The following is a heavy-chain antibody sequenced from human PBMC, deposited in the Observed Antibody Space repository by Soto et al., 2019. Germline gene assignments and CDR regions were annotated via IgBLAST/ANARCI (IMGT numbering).Heavy chain of an antibody. Sequence: GGPRRLSCTASGITFSSSAMSWVPQGKGKGREWVSAISGSDTSTNSAVSVKGRISIARYNCKNTLYLHMHSLRDADTDVYYCAKGMIKFGGVIACGRGTLVTVSS. CDR2: ISGSDTST. J-gene: IGHJ5*01. V-gene: IGHV3-23*01. CDR1: GITFSSSA. D-gene: IGHD3-16*02. CDR3: AKGMIKFGGVIA.